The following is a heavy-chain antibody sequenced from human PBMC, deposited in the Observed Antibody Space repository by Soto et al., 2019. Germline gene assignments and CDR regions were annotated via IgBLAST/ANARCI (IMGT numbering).Heavy chain of an antibody. V-gene: IGHV3-30-3*01. CDR3: ARAYGAHAFDI. J-gene: IGHJ3*02. D-gene: IGHD4-17*01. CDR2: ISYDGSNK. CDR1: GFTFSSYA. Sequence: PGGSLRLSCAASGFTFSSYAMHWVRQAPGKGLEWVAVISYDGSNKYYADSVKGRFTISRDNAKNSLYLQMNSLRAEDTAVYYCARAYGAHAFDIWGQGTMVTVSS.